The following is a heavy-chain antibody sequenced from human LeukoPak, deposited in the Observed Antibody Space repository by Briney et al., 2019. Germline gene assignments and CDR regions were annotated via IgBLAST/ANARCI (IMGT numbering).Heavy chain of an antibody. CDR1: GGTFSSYA. J-gene: IGHJ5*02. D-gene: IGHD4-17*01. CDR3: ARGKGYGDYSFDP. V-gene: IGHV1-18*01. Sequence: ASVKVSCKASGGTFSSYAISWVRQAPGQGLEWMGWISAYNGNTNYAQKLQGRVTMTTDTSTSTAYMELRSLRSGDTAVYYCARGKGYGDYSFDPWGQGTLVTVSS. CDR2: ISAYNGNT.